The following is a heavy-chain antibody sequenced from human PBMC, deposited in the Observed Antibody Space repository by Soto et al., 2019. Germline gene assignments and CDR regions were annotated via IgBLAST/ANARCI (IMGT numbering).Heavy chain of an antibody. J-gene: IGHJ4*02. CDR1: GFTFDDYG. CDR2: INRNGGST. D-gene: IGHD6-13*01. CDR3: ARSVSSRWYVFDY. Sequence: EVQLVESGGGVVRPGWSLRRSCAASGFTFDDYGMSWVRQAPGKGLEWVSGINRNGGSTGYAESIKGRFTISRDNAKNSLYLQMTSLRAEDTALYSCARSVSSRWYVFDYWGQGTLVTVSS. V-gene: IGHV3-20*04.